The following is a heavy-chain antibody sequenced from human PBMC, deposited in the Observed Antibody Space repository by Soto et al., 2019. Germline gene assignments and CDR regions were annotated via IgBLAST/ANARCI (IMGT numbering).Heavy chain of an antibody. V-gene: IGHV3-53*02. CDR1: GFTVSSNY. CDR2: IYSGGST. Sequence: EVQLVETGGGLIQPGGSLRLSCAASGFTVSSNYMSWVRQAPGKGLEWVSVIYSGGSTYYADSVKGRFTISRDNSKNTLYLQMNSLRAEDTAVYYCAQAGWYSGSYLDYWGQGTLVTVSS. J-gene: IGHJ4*02. CDR3: AQAGWYSGSYLDY. D-gene: IGHD1-26*01.